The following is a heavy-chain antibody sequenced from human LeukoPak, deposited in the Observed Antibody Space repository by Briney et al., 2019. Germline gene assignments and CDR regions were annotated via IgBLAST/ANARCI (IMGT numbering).Heavy chain of an antibody. Sequence: SGPALVKPTQTLTLTCTFSGFSLTTSGVCVSWLCQPPGRALEWLARIDWDDDELYSTSLKTRLTISKDTSKNQVVLTVTNMEPVDTATYYCARIYGSGRGAFDIWGLGTVVTVSS. D-gene: IGHD3-10*01. V-gene: IGHV2-70*17. CDR3: ARIYGSGRGAFDI. J-gene: IGHJ3*02. CDR1: GFSLTTSGVC. CDR2: IDWDDDE.